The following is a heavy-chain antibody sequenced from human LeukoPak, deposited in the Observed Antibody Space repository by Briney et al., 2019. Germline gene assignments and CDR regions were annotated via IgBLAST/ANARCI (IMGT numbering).Heavy chain of an antibody. Sequence: ASVKVSCKASGYTFTSYGISWVRQAPGQGLEWMGWISAYNGNTNYAQKLQGRVTMTTDTSTSTAYMELRSLRSDDTAVYYCARAAPGPYYYDRSGYLDYWGQGTLVTVSS. J-gene: IGHJ4*02. V-gene: IGHV1-18*01. CDR3: ARAAPGPYYYDRSGYLDY. CDR1: GYTFTSYG. D-gene: IGHD3-22*01. CDR2: ISAYNGNT.